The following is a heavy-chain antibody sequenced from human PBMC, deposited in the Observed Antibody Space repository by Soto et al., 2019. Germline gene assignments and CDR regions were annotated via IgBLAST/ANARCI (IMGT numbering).Heavy chain of an antibody. V-gene: IGHV1-2*02. J-gene: IGHJ4*02. CDR1: GYTFTAYY. Sequence: SAEVSYKASGYTFTAYYIHWVRQAPGQGREWMGWINPNSGGTNYAQKFQGRVAMTRDTSISTAYMELSRLRSDDTAVYYCARLTVPLDIIVLPAASFDFWGQGALVSVPS. CDR2: INPNSGGT. CDR3: ARLTVPLDIIVLPAASFDF. D-gene: IGHD2-2*01.